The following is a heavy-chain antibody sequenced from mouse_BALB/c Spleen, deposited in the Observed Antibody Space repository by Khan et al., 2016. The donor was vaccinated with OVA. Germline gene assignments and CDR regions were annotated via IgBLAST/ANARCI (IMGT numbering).Heavy chain of an antibody. Sequence: EVELVESGGGLVKPGGSLKLSCAASGFTFSTFAMSWVRQTPEKRLEWVASINSDGTYTYYPDSVKGRFPISRDNAKNTLYLQMSSLRSEDTAMYYCARHNYGPFAYWGQGTLVPVS. D-gene: IGHD1-1*01. J-gene: IGHJ3*01. CDR1: GFTFSTFA. V-gene: IGHV5-9-3*01. CDR3: ARHNYGPFAY. CDR2: INSDGTYT.